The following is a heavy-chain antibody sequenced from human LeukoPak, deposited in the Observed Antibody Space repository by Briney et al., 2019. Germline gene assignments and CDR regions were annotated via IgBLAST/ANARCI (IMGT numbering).Heavy chain of an antibody. Sequence: GGSLRLSCAASGFTFSSYAMSWVRQAPGKGLEWVSAISGSGGSTYYADSVKGRFTISRDNSKNTLYLQMNSVRAEDTAVYYCAKGHDDSIGNYRYYYYGMDVWAQGTTVTVSS. CDR3: AKGHDDSIGNYRYYYYGMDV. CDR2: ISGSGGST. CDR1: GFTFSSYA. V-gene: IGHV3-23*01. D-gene: IGHD3-22*01. J-gene: IGHJ6*02.